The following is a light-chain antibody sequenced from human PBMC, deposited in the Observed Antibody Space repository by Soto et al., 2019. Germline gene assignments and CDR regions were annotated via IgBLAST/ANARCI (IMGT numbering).Light chain of an antibody. CDR1: LSLLGTNGSNY. CDR3: MHGLTTPLT. CDR2: FDS. V-gene: IGKV2-28*01. Sequence: IVLTQSPLSLAVTPGEPASISCRSSLSLLGTNGSNYLAWYLQKPGQSPQVLIYFDSHRASGVADRFSGSGAGTDFTLQIRRVEAEDVGMYYCMHGLTTPLTFGGGTKVEIK. J-gene: IGKJ4*01.